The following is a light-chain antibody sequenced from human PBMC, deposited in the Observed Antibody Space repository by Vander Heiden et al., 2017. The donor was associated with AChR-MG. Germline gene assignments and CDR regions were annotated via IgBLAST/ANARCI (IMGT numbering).Light chain of an antibody. CDR1: SSDVGDYNY. CDR3: NAYTNDATS. V-gene: IGLV2-14*03. CDR2: DVT. Sequence: QSALTQPASVSGSPGQSITISCTGTSSDVGDYNYVSWYQQRPGEAPKLIIYDVTNRPSGVSNRFSGSKSGNTASLTISGLRAEDEGLYYCNAYTNDATSVGGGTKLTVL. J-gene: IGLJ2*01.